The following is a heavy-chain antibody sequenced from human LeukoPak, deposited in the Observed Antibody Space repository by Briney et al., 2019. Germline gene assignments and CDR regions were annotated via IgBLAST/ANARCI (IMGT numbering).Heavy chain of an antibody. CDR2: IKQDGSEK. Sequence: GGSLRLSCAASGFTFSSYWMSWVRQAPGKGLEWVANIKQDGSEKYYVDSVKGRFTISRDNAKNSLYLQMNSLRAEDTAVYYCARDTALVTGPYYYYYYMDVWGKGTTVTVSS. CDR3: ARDTALVTGPYYYYYYMDV. J-gene: IGHJ6*03. D-gene: IGHD5-18*01. V-gene: IGHV3-7*01. CDR1: GFTFSSYW.